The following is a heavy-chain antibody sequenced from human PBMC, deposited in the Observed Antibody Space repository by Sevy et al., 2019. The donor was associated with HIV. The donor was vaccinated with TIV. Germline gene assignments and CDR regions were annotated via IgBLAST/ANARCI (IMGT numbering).Heavy chain of an antibody. D-gene: IGHD1-1*01. V-gene: IGHV3-49*04. J-gene: IGHJ4*02. CDR3: TGWKGARSIFDY. Sequence: GGSLRLSCTASGFTFGDYDMSWVRQAPGKGLVWVAFLKRQAYGGTLDYAASVKGRFTMSRDDSKSIAYLQMSDLKTEDTDVYYCTGWKGARSIFDYWGQGALVTVSS. CDR2: LKRQAYGGTL. CDR1: GFTFGDYD.